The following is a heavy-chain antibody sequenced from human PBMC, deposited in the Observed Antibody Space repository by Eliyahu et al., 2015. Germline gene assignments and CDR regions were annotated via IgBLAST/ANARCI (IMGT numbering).Heavy chain of an antibody. CDR2: IDWDDIK. J-gene: IGHJ6*02. D-gene: IGHD6-19*01. CDR1: GFSIGLSGMC. Sequence: QVTMRESGPALVKPTQTLTLTCTFSGFSIGLSGMCVNWIRQPPGKALEWLARIDWDDIKYYNASLRTRLTISKDTTRNQVVLTMTNMEPVDTATYYCARTVEQWLTRGREYYYGMDVWGQGTTVTVSS. CDR3: ARTVEQWLTRGREYYYGMDV. V-gene: IGHV2-70*15.